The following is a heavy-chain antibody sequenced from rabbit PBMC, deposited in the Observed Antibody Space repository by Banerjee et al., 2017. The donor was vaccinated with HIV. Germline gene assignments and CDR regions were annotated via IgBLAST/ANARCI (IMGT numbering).Heavy chain of an antibody. CDR3: ARDRINGGGGYYNL. J-gene: IGHJ4*01. V-gene: IGHV1S40*01. D-gene: IGHD8-1*01. CDR2: IYTGDGDT. CDR1: GFSFSSSYY. Sequence: QSLEESGGDLVKPGASLTLTCTASGFSFSSSYYMCWVRQAPGKGLEWIACIYTGDGDTDYASWAKGRFTISKTSSTTVTLQMTSLTAADTATYFCARDRINGGGGYYNLWGPGTLVTVS.